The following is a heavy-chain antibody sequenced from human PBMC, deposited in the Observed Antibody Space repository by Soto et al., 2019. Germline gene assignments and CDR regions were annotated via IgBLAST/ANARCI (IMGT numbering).Heavy chain of an antibody. Sequence: QVQLVQSGAEVKKPGASVKVSCKASGYTFTSYAMHWVRQAPGQRLEWMGWINAGNGNTKYSQKFQGRVTITADESTSTAYMELSSLRSEDTAVYYCARGGEMATTDFDYWGQGTLVTVSS. V-gene: IGHV1-3*01. CDR3: ARGGEMATTDFDY. CDR2: INAGNGNT. D-gene: IGHD3-16*01. CDR1: GYTFTSYA. J-gene: IGHJ4*02.